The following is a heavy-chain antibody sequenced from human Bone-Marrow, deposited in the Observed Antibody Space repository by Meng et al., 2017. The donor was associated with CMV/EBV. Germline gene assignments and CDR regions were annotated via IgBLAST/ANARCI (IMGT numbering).Heavy chain of an antibody. J-gene: IGHJ6*01. CDR3: ARDRGDLWSGYYYYYYYGMDV. CDR1: GLTFSDYY. V-gene: IGHV3-11*01. Sequence: GGSLRLSCAASGLTFSDYYMSWIRQAPGKGLEWVSYTSSSGSTIYYADSVKGRFTISRDNAKNSLYLQMNSLRAEDTAVYYCARDRGDLWSGYYYYYYYGMDVWGQGTTVTGSS. D-gene: IGHD3-3*01. CDR2: TSSSGSTI.